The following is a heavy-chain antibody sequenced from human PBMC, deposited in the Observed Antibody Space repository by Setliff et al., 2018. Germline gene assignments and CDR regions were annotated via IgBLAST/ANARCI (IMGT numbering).Heavy chain of an antibody. CDR2: ISYTGGT. Sequence: SETLSLTCTVSGGSISSHYWSWIRQPPGKGLEWIGFISYTGGTYYNPSLKSRVSISIDTSETHFSLKLNSVTAADTAVYYCARGRGAIDYWGQGTLVTVSS. CDR3: ARGRGAIDY. V-gene: IGHV4-59*08. J-gene: IGHJ4*02. CDR1: GGSISSHY. D-gene: IGHD1-26*01.